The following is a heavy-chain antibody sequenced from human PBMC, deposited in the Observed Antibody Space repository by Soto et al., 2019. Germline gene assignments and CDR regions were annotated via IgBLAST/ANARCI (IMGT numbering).Heavy chain of an antibody. J-gene: IGHJ5*02. V-gene: IGHV4-31*03. CDR1: GGSISSGGYY. D-gene: IGHD6-19*01. CDR2: IYYSGST. CDR3: ARARDSSGWNWFDP. Sequence: PSATLSLTCTVSGGSISSGGYYWSWIRQHPGKGLEWIGYIYYSGSTYYNPSLKSRVTISVDTSKNQFSLKLSSVTAADTAVYYCARARDSSGWNWFDPWGQGTLVTVSS.